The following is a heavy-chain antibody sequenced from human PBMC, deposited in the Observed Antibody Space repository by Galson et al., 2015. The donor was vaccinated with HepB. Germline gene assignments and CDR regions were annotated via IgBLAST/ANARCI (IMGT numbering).Heavy chain of an antibody. CDR1: GFTVSNNY. CDR2: IYSGGST. Sequence: SCKASGFTVSNNYMSWVRQAPGKGLEWVSIIYSGGSTYYADSVKGRFTISRDNSKNTLYLQMSSLRAEDTAVYYCASESPLDYWGQGTLVTVSS. CDR3: ASESPLDY. V-gene: IGHV3-66*01. J-gene: IGHJ4*02.